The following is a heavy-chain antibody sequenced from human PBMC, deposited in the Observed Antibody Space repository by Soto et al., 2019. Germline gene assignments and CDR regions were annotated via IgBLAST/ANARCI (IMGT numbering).Heavy chain of an antibody. CDR1: GGTFSSYT. J-gene: IGHJ4*02. D-gene: IGHD5-18*01. Sequence: SVKVSCKASGGTFSSYTISWVRQAPGQGLEWMGRIIPILGIANYAQKFQGRVTITADKSTSTAYMELSSLRSEGTAVYYCARDRGYSYGYGYWGQGTLVTVS. CDR3: ARDRGYSYGYGY. CDR2: IIPILGIA. V-gene: IGHV1-69*04.